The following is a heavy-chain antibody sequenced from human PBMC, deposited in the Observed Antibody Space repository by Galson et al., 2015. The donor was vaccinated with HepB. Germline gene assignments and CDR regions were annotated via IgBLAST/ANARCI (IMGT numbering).Heavy chain of an antibody. D-gene: IGHD6-19*01. CDR3: TTVALQWLGDYYYCGMDV. CDR1: GFTFSNAW. CDR2: IKSKTDGGTT. Sequence: SLRLSCAASGFTFSNAWMSWVRQAPGKGLEWVGRIKSKTDGGTTDYAAPVKGRFTISRDDSKNTLYLQMNSLKTEDTAVYYCTTVALQWLGDYYYCGMDVWGQGTTVTVSS. J-gene: IGHJ6*02. V-gene: IGHV3-15*01.